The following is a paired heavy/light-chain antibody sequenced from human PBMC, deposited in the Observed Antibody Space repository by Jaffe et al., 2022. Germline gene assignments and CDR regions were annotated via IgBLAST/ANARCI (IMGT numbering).Heavy chain of an antibody. V-gene: IGHV6-1*01. Sequence: QVELQQSGPGLVTPSQTLSLTCAISGDSVSSNSAAWNWIRQSPSRGLEWLGRTYYRSKWIRDYAGSVKSRIIINPDTSKNQFSLQLMSVTPEDTAVYYCVRGQIGDRRYFDYWVQGTLVTVSS. CDR1: GDSVSSNSAA. J-gene: IGHJ4*02. CDR2: TYYRSKWIR. D-gene: IGHD3-16*01. CDR3: VRGQIGDRRYFDY.
Light chain of an antibody. V-gene: IGKV1-39*01. CDR1: QSINSY. J-gene: IGKJ4*01. Sequence: DIQMTQSPSSLSASVGDRVTITCRASQSINSYLNWYQQKPGKAPNLLIYAASTLQSGVPSRFSGGGSGTDFTLTISSLQPEDFATYYCQQSYSSPLTFGGGTKVEIK. CDR2: AAS. CDR3: QQSYSSPLT.